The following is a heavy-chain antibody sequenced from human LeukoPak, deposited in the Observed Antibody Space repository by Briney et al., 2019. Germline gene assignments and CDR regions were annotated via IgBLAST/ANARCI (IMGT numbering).Heavy chain of an antibody. V-gene: IGHV1-3*01. Sequence: ASVKVSCKASGYTFTNYAMQWVRQAPGQRLEWMGWINAGNGNTKYSQKFQGRVTITRDTSASLAYMQLSSLRSEDTAVYYCASKISVRGNDYWGQGTLVTVSS. J-gene: IGHJ4*02. CDR2: INAGNGNT. CDR1: GYTFTNYA. CDR3: ASKISVRGNDY. D-gene: IGHD3-10*01.